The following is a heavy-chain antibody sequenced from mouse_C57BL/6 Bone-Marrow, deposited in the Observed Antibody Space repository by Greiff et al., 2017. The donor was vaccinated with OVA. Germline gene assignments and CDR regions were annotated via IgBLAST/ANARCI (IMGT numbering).Heavy chain of an antibody. J-gene: IGHJ4*01. Sequence: VQLQQSGPELVKPGASVKISCKASGYTFTDYYMNWVKQSHGKSLEWIGDINPNNGGTSYNQKFKGKATLTVDKSSSTAYMELRSLTSEDSAVYYCARSLYRKAMDYWGQGTSVTVSS. D-gene: IGHD1-3*01. CDR2: INPNNGGT. CDR3: ARSLYRKAMDY. V-gene: IGHV1-26*01. CDR1: GYTFTDYY.